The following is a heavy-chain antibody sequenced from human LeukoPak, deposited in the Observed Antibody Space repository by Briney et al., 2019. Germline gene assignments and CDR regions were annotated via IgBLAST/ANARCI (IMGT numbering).Heavy chain of an antibody. CDR2: FDPEDGET. J-gene: IGHJ4*02. CDR1: GYTLTELS. D-gene: IGHD3-22*01. CDR3: ARAPRTYYDSSAYYPFDY. V-gene: IGHV1-24*01. Sequence: ASVKVSCKVSGYTLTELSMHWVRQAPGKGLEWMGGFDPEDGETIYAQKFQGRVTMTEDTSTDTAYMELSSLRSEDTAVYYCARAPRTYYDSSAYYPFDYWGQGTLVTVSS.